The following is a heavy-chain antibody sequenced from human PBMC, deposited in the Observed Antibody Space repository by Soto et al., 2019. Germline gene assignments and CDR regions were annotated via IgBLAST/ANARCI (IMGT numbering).Heavy chain of an antibody. CDR3: ARDLSARTYLQYGMDV. CDR1: GGSISSYY. CDR2: IYYSGST. Sequence: PSETLSLTCTVSGGSISSYYWSWIRQPPGKGLEWIGYIYYSGSTNYNPSLKSRVTISVDTSKNQFSLKLSSVAAADTAVYYCARDLSARTYLQYGMDVWCQGTTVTGSS. J-gene: IGHJ6*02. V-gene: IGHV4-59*01. D-gene: IGHD6-6*01.